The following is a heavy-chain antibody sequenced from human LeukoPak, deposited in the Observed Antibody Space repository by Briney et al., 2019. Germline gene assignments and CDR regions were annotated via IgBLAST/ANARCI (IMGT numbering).Heavy chain of an antibody. V-gene: IGHV3-74*01. CDR1: GFSFSSYW. J-gene: IGHJ4*02. CDR2: INTDGRST. CDR3: AKVIGKNQPLLLTLEGFDY. D-gene: IGHD2-21*02. Sequence: PGGSLRLSCAASGFSFSSYWMHWVRQAPGKGLVWVSRINTDGRSTSYADSVKGRFTISRDNSKNTLYLQMNSLRAEDTAVYYCAKVIGKNQPLLLTLEGFDYWGQGTLVTVSS.